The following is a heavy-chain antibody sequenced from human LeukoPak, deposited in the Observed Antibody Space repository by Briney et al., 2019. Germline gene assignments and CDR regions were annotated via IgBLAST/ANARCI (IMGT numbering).Heavy chain of an antibody. CDR1: GYTFTSYY. J-gene: IGHJ4*02. V-gene: IGHV1-46*01. Sequence: ASVRVSCKASGYTFTSYYMHWVRQAPGQGLEWMGIINPSGGSTSYAQKFQGRVTMTRDTSTSTVYMELSSLRSEDTAVYYCARDSNPGDYFDYWGQGTLVTVSS. CDR3: ARDSNPGDYFDY. CDR2: INPSGGST. D-gene: IGHD4-17*01.